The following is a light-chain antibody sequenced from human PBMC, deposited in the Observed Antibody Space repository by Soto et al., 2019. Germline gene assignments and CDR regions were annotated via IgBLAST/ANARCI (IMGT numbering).Light chain of an antibody. J-gene: IGKJ1*01. CDR1: RSVSSSY. CDR3: PQYGSSPRT. Sequence: EIVLAQSLGTLSLSPGERSTLSCRASRSVSSSYLAWYQQKPGQAPRLLIYGASSRATGIPERFSGSGSGTDFTLTICRLQPEDFALDNCPQYGSSPRTFSQLTKVDIK. CDR2: GAS. V-gene: IGKV3-20*01.